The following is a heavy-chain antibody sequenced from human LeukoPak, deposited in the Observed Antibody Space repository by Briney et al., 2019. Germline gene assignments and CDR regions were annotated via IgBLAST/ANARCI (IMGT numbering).Heavy chain of an antibody. CDR3: ARGRRGYSSHYYYYYMDV. J-gene: IGHJ6*03. V-gene: IGHV1-8*02. Sequence: ASVKVSCKASGYTFANYDINWVRQATGQGLEWIGWMNPNSGNTGYAQKFQGRVTMTRNTSISTAYMELSSLRSEDTAVYYCARGRRGYSSHYYYYYMDVWGKGTTVTISS. CDR1: GYTFANYD. D-gene: IGHD2-15*01. CDR2: MNPNSGNT.